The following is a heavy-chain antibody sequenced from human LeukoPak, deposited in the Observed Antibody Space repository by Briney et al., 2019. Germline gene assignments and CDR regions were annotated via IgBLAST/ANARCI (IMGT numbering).Heavy chain of an antibody. CDR1: GYSFTSSG. D-gene: IGHD1-7*01. Sequence: ASVTVSCKASGYSFTSSGISWVRQAPGQGLEWMGWVSGYNGNTNHAQNLQDRVTMTTDTSTSTAYMELRSLRSDDTAVYFCARGMGTSTFADFDYWGQGTLVTVSS. CDR2: VSGYNGNT. CDR3: ARGMGTSTFADFDY. J-gene: IGHJ4*02. V-gene: IGHV1-18*01.